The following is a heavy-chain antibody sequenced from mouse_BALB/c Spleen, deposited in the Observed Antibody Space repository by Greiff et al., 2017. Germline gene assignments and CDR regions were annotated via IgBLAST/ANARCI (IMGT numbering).Heavy chain of an antibody. CDR1: GYSFTGYT. CDR3: ARNGNYTFAY. V-gene: IGHV1-18*01. J-gene: IGHJ3*01. CDR2: INPYNGGT. Sequence: VQLQQSGPELVKPGASMKISCKASGYSFTGYTMNWVKQSHGENLEWIGLINPYNGGTSYNQKFKGKATLTVDKSSSTAYMELLSLTSEDSAVYYCARNGNYTFAYWGQGTLVTVSA. D-gene: IGHD2-1*01.